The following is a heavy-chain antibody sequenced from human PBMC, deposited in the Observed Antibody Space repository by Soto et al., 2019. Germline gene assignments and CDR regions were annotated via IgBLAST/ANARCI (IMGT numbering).Heavy chain of an antibody. CDR1: GFTFSSYA. CDR2: ISYDGSNK. V-gene: IGHV3-30-3*01. CDR3: ARDPTHIVVVTAILDY. D-gene: IGHD2-21*02. J-gene: IGHJ4*02. Sequence: QVQLVESGGGVVQPGRSLRLSCAASGFTFSSYAMHWVRQAPGKGLEWVAVISYDGSNKYYADSVKGRFTISRDNSKNTLYLQMNSLRAEDTAEYYCARDPTHIVVVTAILDYWGQGTLVTVSS.